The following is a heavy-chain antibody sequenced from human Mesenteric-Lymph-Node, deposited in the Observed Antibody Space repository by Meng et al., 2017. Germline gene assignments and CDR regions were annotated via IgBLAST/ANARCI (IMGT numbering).Heavy chain of an antibody. J-gene: IGHJ6*02. V-gene: IGHV3-33*01. CDR2: IWYDGSNK. D-gene: IGHD3-16*02. CDR1: GFTFSSYG. Sequence: GGSLRLSCAASGFTFSSYGMHWVRQAPGKGLEWVAVIWYDGSNKYYADSVKGRFTISRDNSKNTLYLQMNSLGAEDTAVYYCARDVYPMITFGGVIVSYYYYGMDVWGQGTTVTVSS. CDR3: ARDVYPMITFGGVIVSYYYYGMDV.